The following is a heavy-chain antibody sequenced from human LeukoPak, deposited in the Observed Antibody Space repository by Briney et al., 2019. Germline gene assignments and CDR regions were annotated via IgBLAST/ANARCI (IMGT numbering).Heavy chain of an antibody. CDR1: GGSISSYY. V-gene: IGHV4-59*01. CDR3: ARTSSGWFHYFDY. CDR2: IYYSGST. Sequence: SETLSPTCTVSGGSISSYYWSWIRQPPGKGLEWIGYIYYSGSTNYNPSLKSRVTISVDTSKNQFSLKLSSVTAADTAVYYCARTSSGWFHYFDYWGQGTLVTVSS. J-gene: IGHJ4*02. D-gene: IGHD6-19*01.